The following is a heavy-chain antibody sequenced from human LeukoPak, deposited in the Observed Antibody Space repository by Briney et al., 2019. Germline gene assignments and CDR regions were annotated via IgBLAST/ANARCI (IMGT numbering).Heavy chain of an antibody. CDR2: LSFDGAHK. V-gene: IGHV3-30*03. CDR3: VRARAGGLDY. J-gene: IGHJ4*02. D-gene: IGHD3-10*01. Sequence: GGSLRLSCAGSGFTFRSYWMHGVRQAPGRGLEGVAVLSFDGAHKYYAESVKGRFTISRDNSNNTLFLQMASLRIEDTALYYCVRARAGGLDYWGQGTLVTVSS. CDR1: GFTFRSYW.